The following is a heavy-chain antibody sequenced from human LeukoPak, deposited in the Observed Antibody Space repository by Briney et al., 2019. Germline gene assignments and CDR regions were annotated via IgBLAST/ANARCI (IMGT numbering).Heavy chain of an antibody. Sequence: ASVKVSCKASGYTFTSYGISWVQQAPGQGLEWMGWISAYNGNTNYAQKLQGRVTMTTDTSTSTAYMELRSLRSDDTAVYYCARGRQTRPYYYDSSGYYDYWGQGTLVTVSS. CDR3: ARGRQTRPYYYDSSGYYDY. CDR1: GYTFTSYG. D-gene: IGHD3-22*01. CDR2: ISAYNGNT. J-gene: IGHJ4*02. V-gene: IGHV1-18*01.